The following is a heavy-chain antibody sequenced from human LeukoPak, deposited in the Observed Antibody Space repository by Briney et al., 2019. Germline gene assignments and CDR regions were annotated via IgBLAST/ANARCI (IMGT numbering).Heavy chain of an antibody. CDR3: ARDGFTSRFMVRGANNYYYYMDV. CDR2: ISAYNGNT. V-gene: IGHV1-18*01. J-gene: IGHJ6*03. Sequence: GASVKVSCKASGYTFTSYGISWVRQAPGQGLEWMGWISAYNGNTNYAQKLQGRVTMTTDTSTSTAYMELRSLRSDDTAVYYCARDGFTSRFMVRGANNYYYYMDVWGKGTTVTISS. CDR1: GYTFTSYG. D-gene: IGHD3-10*01.